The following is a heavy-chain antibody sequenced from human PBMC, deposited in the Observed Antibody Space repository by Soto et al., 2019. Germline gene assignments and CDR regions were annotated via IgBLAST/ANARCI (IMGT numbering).Heavy chain of an antibody. CDR3: ARISRRYVDWKYAMDV. CDR1: GLSLSTSAMC. Sequence: SGPTLVNPTQTLTLTCTFSGLSLSTSAMCVSWIRQPPGKALEWLALIDWDDEKYYSTSLKTRLTISKDTSKNQVLLTMTNMAPVDTGTYYCARISRRYVDWKYAMDVWGQGTTVTVSS. V-gene: IGHV2-70*01. D-gene: IGHD3-9*01. J-gene: IGHJ6*02. CDR2: IDWDDEK.